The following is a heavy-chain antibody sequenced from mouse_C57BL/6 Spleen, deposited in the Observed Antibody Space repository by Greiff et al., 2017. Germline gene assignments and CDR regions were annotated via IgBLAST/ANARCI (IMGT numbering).Heavy chain of an antibody. Sequence: EVQLQQSGPELVKPGASVKIPCKASGYTFTDYNMDWVKQSHGKSLEWIGDINPNNGGTIYNQKFKGKATLTVDKSSSTAYMELRSLTSEDTAVYYCARNGAPTGTVYFDYWGQGTTLTVSS. V-gene: IGHV1-18*01. CDR3: ARNGAPTGTVYFDY. CDR1: GYTFTDYN. J-gene: IGHJ2*01. D-gene: IGHD4-1*02. CDR2: INPNNGGT.